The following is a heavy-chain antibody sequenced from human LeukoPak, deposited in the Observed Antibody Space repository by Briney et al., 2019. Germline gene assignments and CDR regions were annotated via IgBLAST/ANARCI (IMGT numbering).Heavy chain of an antibody. D-gene: IGHD5-24*01. CDR2: IYTIGST. Sequence: SQTLSLTCPVSGGSSSSGSCYWSWIRQPAGKGLEWIGRIYTIGSTNYNPSLKSRVTISVDTSKNQFSLKLSSVTAADTAVYYCARDLMAGDYYYGMDVWGQGTRVTVSS. V-gene: IGHV4-61*02. CDR3: ARDLMAGDYYYGMDV. CDR1: GGSSSSGSCY. J-gene: IGHJ6*02.